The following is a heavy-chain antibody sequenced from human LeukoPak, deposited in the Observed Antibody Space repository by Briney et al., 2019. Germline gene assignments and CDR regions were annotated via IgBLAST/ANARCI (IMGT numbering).Heavy chain of an antibody. CDR3: ALSAPDYYFDY. J-gene: IGHJ4*02. V-gene: IGHV3-66*02. CDR2: IYSGGST. D-gene: IGHD6-25*01. Sequence: AGGSLRLSCAASGFTVSSNYISWVRQAPGKGLEWVSVIYSGGSTYYADSVKGRFTISRDSSKNTLYLQMNSLRAEDTAVYYCALSAPDYYFDYWGQGTLVTVSS. CDR1: GFTVSSNY.